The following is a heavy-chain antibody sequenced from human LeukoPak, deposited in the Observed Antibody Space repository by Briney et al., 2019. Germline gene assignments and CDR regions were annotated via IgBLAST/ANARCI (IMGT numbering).Heavy chain of an antibody. J-gene: IGHJ4*02. D-gene: IGHD6-19*01. CDR3: ARSQWAVAGMFDY. CDR2: IYSGGST. CDR1: GFTVSSNY. V-gene: IGHV3-53*01. Sequence: GGSLRLSCAASGFTVSSNYMSWVRQAPGKGLEWVSVIYSGGSTYYADSVKGRFTISRDNSKNTLHLQMNSLRAEDTAVYYCARSQWAVAGMFDYWGQGTLVTVSS.